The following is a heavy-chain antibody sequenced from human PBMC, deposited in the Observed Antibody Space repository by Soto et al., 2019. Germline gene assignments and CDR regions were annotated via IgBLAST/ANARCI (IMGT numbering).Heavy chain of an antibody. CDR3: AGSIWGSYRYTYYFDY. J-gene: IGHJ4*02. CDR2: ISSSSSYI. D-gene: IGHD3-16*02. V-gene: IGHV3-21*01. CDR1: EFIFSSYG. Sequence: PGGSLRLCCAASEFIFSSYGMIWVRQAPWKGLEWVSSISSSSSYIYYADSVKGRFTISRDNAKNSLYLQMNSPRAEDTAVYYCAGSIWGSYRYTYYFDYWGQGTLVTVSS.